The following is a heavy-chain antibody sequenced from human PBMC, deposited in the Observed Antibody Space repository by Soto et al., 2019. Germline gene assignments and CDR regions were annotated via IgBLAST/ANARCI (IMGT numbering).Heavy chain of an antibody. Sequence: GGSLRLSCAASGFTFSSYAMNWVRQAPGKGLEWVSAIRGRGVSTYYADSGKGRGTISRDSSKNSLYLQMNSLRAEDTAVYYCAKGRAPIGYSSGWSPYWGQGTLVTVSS. V-gene: IGHV3-23*01. CDR3: AKGRAPIGYSSGWSPY. CDR2: IRGRGVST. D-gene: IGHD6-19*01. J-gene: IGHJ4*02. CDR1: GFTFSSYA.